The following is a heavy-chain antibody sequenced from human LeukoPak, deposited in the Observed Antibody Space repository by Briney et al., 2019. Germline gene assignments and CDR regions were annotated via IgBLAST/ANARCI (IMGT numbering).Heavy chain of an antibody. Sequence: GASVKVSCKASGYTFTSYDINWVRQATGQGLEWMGWMNPNSGNTGYAQKFQGRVTMTRNTSLSTAYMELSSLRSEDTAVYYCARGLRYCTNGVCYTYYFDYWGQGTLVTVSS. J-gene: IGHJ4*02. CDR3: ARGLRYCTNGVCYTYYFDY. CDR2: MNPNSGNT. D-gene: IGHD2-8*01. CDR1: GYTFTSYD. V-gene: IGHV1-8*01.